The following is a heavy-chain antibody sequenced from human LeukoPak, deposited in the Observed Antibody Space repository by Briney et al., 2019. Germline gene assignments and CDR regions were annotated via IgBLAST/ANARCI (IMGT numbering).Heavy chain of an antibody. CDR2: IYYSGST. Sequence: SETLSLTCTVSGGSISSGDYYWSWICQPPGKGLEWIGYIYYSGSTYYNPSLKSRVTISVDTSKNQFSLKLSSVTAADTAVYYCARAGSGSYYSGVTGGFDYWGQGTLVTVSS. CDR3: ARAGSGSYYSGVTGGFDY. CDR1: GGSISSGDYY. D-gene: IGHD3-10*01. V-gene: IGHV4-30-4*01. J-gene: IGHJ4*02.